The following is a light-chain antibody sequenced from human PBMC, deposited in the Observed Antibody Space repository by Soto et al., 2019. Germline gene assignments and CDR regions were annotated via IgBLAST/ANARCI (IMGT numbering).Light chain of an antibody. CDR3: QPYNNCLLP. J-gene: IGKJ4*01. CDR1: QRIGGT. Sequence: ITKSPCSVLLSQREGANLSCSASQRIGGTLAWYHHKPGQTPRLLIYDTSTRATGVPTRFSCSRSGAKVTLIINSLQYEDFAVYYCQPYNNCLLPFGGGTKVDIK. CDR2: DTS. V-gene: IGKV3-15*01.